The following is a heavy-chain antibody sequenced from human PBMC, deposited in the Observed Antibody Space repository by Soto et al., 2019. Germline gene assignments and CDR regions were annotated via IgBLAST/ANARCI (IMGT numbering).Heavy chain of an antibody. J-gene: IGHJ6*02. Sequence: GGSLRLSCAASGFTFSSYGMHWVRQAPGKGLEWVAVIWYDGSNKYYADSVKGRFTISRDNSKNTLYLQMNSLRAEDTAVYYFARDLIQRSYYYGMDVRGQGTTVTGAS. CDR2: IWYDGSNK. CDR1: GFTFSSYG. CDR3: ARDLIQRSYYYGMDV. V-gene: IGHV3-33*01. D-gene: IGHD3-9*01.